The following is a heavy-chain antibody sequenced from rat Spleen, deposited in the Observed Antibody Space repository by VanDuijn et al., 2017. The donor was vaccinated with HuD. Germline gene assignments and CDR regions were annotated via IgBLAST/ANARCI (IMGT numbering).Heavy chain of an antibody. Sequence: EVQLVESGGGLVQPGRSMKLSCAASGFTFSNYYMAWVRQAPTKGLEWVATISYDGSSTYYRDSVKGRFTISRDNAKSTLYLQMDSLRSEDTATYYCARQESYGGYNWGQGVMVTVSS. D-gene: IGHD1-11*01. J-gene: IGHJ2*01. CDR1: GFTFSNYY. CDR2: ISYDGSST. CDR3: ARQESYGGYN. V-gene: IGHV5-7*01.